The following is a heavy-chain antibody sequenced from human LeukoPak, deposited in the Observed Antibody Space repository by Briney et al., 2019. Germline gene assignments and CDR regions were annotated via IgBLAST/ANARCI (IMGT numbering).Heavy chain of an antibody. CDR3: ARAYDYVWGSYRSHLDY. CDR1: GYTFTSYS. CDR2: ISAYNGNT. V-gene: IGHV1-18*01. D-gene: IGHD3-16*02. J-gene: IGHJ4*02. Sequence: GASVKVSCKASGYTFTSYSISWVRQAPGQGLEWMGWISAYNGNTNYAQKLQGRVTMTTDTSTSTAYMELRSLRSDDTAVYYCARAYDYVWGSYRSHLDYWGQGTLVTVSS.